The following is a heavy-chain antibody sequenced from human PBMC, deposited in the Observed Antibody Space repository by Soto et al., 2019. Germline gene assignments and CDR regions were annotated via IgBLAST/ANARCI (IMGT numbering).Heavy chain of an antibody. Sequence: GGSLRLSCAASGFTFDDYGMSWVRQAPGKGLEWVSGINWNGGSTGYADSVKGRFTISRDNAKNSLYLQMNSLRAEDTALYYCARLYSSGWYGPGRVWGQGTLVTVSS. J-gene: IGHJ4*02. D-gene: IGHD6-19*01. CDR2: INWNGGST. V-gene: IGHV3-20*04. CDR1: GFTFDDYG. CDR3: ARLYSSGWYGPGRV.